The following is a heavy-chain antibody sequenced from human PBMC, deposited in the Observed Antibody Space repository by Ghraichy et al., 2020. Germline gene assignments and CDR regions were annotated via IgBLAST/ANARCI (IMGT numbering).Heavy chain of an antibody. V-gene: IGHV4-4*09. CDR2: IYTSGST. CDR1: GGSISSYY. D-gene: IGHD6-19*01. J-gene: IGHJ5*02. CDR3: ARHGYSSGWTTGYWFDP. Sequence: SETLSLTCTVSGGSISSYYWSWIRQPPGKGLEWIGFIYTSGSTNYNPSLKSRVTISLDTSKNQFSLKLSSVTAADTAVHFCARHGYSSGWTTGYWFDPWGQGTLVSVSS.